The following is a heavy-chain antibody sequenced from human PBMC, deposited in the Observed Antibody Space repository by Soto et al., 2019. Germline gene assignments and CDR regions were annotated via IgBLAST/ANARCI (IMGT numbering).Heavy chain of an antibody. D-gene: IGHD6-13*01. Sequence: QGQLVPSGAEVKTPGSSVKVSCKASGGTFSSYAISWVRQAPGQGLEWMGGIIPIFGTANYAQKFQGRVTITADKSTSTAYMELSSLRSEYTAVYYGARGGQYSSSRKYFQHWGQGPLVTVSS. CDR1: GGTFSSYA. CDR3: ARGGQYSSSRKYFQH. V-gene: IGHV1-69*06. J-gene: IGHJ1*01. CDR2: IIPIFGTA.